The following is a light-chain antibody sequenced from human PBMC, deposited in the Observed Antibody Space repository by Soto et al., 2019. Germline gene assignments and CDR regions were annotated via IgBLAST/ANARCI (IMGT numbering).Light chain of an antibody. J-gene: IGKJ1*01. V-gene: IGKV1-5*01. Sequence: DGQTTQSPSTLSASVGDRVTITCRASQNIGTWLAWYQQKPGGAPRLLIYDVSNLESGVPSRFSGSGSGPEFTLTITSLQPEDFGIYYCQQYDSSRTFGQGTKVDIK. CDR2: DVS. CDR3: QQYDSSRT. CDR1: QNIGTW.